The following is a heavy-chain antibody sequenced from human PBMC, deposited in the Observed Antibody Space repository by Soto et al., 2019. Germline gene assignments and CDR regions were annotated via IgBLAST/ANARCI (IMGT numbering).Heavy chain of an antibody. CDR2: INHSGST. CDR3: ARGIDSAKAGY. J-gene: IGHJ4*01. CDR1: GGSFSGYY. D-gene: IGHD5-18*01. V-gene: IGHV4-34*01. Sequence: SETLSLTCAVYGGSFSGYYWSWIRQPPGKGLEWIGEINHSGSTNYNPSLKSRVTMSVDTSRNQLSLQLTSMTAADTAVYYCARGIDSAKAGYWDQGALVTVSS.